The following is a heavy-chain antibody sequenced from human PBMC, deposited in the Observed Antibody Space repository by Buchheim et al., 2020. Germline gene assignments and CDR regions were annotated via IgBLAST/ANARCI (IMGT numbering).Heavy chain of an antibody. CDR3: ARTVAGTREDC. CDR2: IDPSDSYT. V-gene: IGHV5-10-1*03. J-gene: IGHJ4*02. D-gene: IGHD6-19*01. Sequence: EVQLVQSGAEVTKPGESLKISCKASGYSLSSFWITWVRQMPGKGLEWMGRIDPSDSYTNYSPSFQGHVTISADKSTNSAYPQWSSLKTSDTAIYYCARTVAGTREDCWGQGTL. CDR1: GYSLSSFW.